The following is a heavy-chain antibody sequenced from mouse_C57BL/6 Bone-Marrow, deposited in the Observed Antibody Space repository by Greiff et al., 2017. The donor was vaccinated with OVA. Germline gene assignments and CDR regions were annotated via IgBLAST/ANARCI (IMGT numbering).Heavy chain of an antibody. Sequence: DVMLVESGGGLVKPGGSLKLSCAASGFTFSDYGMHWVRQAPEKGLEWVAYISSGSSTIYYADTVKGRFTISRDNAKNTLFLQKTSLRSEDTAMYYCARTLLITTVVAPYAMDYWGQGTSVTVSS. V-gene: IGHV5-17*01. J-gene: IGHJ4*01. D-gene: IGHD1-1*01. CDR3: ARTLLITTVVAPYAMDY. CDR2: ISSGSSTI. CDR1: GFTFSDYG.